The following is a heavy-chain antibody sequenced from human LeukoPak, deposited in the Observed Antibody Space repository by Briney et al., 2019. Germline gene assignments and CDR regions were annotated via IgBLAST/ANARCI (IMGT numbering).Heavy chain of an antibody. CDR2: IIPILGIA. Sequence: SVKVSCKASGGTFSSYTISWVRQAPGQGLEWMGRIIPILGIANYAQKFQGRVTITADKSTSTAYMGLSSLRSEDTAVYYCAKTAERGYSDYWGQGTLVTVSS. J-gene: IGHJ4*02. CDR1: GGTFSSYT. D-gene: IGHD5-18*01. CDR3: AKTAERGYSDY. V-gene: IGHV1-69*02.